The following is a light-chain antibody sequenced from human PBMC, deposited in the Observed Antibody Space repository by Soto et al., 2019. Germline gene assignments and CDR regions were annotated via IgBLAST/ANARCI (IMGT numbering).Light chain of an antibody. V-gene: IGKV1-5*01. CDR1: QTISNW. CDR2: DAS. Sequence: DIQMTQSPSTVSASVGDRVTITCRAGQTISNWLAWYQQTPGKAPTLLIYDASTLERGVPSRFSGTGSGTEFTLTISSLQPDDFATYYCQLYNSYLWRFGQGTKVDIK. CDR3: QLYNSYLWR. J-gene: IGKJ1*01.